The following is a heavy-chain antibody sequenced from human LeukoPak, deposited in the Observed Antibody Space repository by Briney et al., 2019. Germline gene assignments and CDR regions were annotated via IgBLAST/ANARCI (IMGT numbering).Heavy chain of an antibody. CDR1: GGTFSSYA. D-gene: IGHD3-22*01. J-gene: IGHJ3*02. CDR2: INPNSGGT. V-gene: IGHV1-2*02. Sequence: ASVKVSCKASGGTFSSYAISWVRQAPGQGLEWMGWINPNSGGTNYAQKLQGRVTMTRDTSISTAYMELSRLRSDDTAVYYCARMGRDYYDSSGSLDAFDIWGQGTMVTVSS. CDR3: ARMGRDYYDSSGSLDAFDI.